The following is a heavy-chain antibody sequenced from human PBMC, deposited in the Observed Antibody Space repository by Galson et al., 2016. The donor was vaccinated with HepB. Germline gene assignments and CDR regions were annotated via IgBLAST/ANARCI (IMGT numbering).Heavy chain of an antibody. D-gene: IGHD3-22*01. CDR3: ARGHFDSSGYRYSYYYGMDV. CDR1: GSSFSGFY. CDR2: INQSGSA. J-gene: IGHJ6*02. V-gene: IGHV4-34*01. Sequence: SETLSLTCGVSGSSFSGFYWTWVRQSPGKGLEWIGEINQSGSANYNPSLKSRVTISLDTSKNQFSLNLSSVTAADTAVYYCARGHFDSSGYRYSYYYGMDVWGQGTTVTVFS.